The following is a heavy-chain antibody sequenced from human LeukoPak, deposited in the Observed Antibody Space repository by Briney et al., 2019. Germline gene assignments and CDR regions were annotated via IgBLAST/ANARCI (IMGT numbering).Heavy chain of an antibody. CDR3: ARGPLGELYFDY. Sequence: PGGSLRLSCAASGFTFSSYAMHWVRQAPGKGLEWVAVISYDGSNKYYADSVKGRFTISRVNSKNTLYLQMNSLRAEDTAVYYCARGPLGELYFDYWGQGTLVTVSS. D-gene: IGHD3-16*01. V-gene: IGHV3-30-3*01. J-gene: IGHJ4*02. CDR2: ISYDGSNK. CDR1: GFTFSSYA.